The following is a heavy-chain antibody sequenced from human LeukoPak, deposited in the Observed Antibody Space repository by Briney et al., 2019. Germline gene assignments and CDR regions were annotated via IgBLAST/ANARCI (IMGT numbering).Heavy chain of an antibody. D-gene: IGHD6-19*01. Sequence: GGSLRLSCAASGFTLSSYSMHWVRQAPGKGLEFVSAISRNGRNTYYGNSVKGRFTISRDISKNTLHLQMGSLRPEDMAVYYCARVDSGSACASWGQGILVTVSS. J-gene: IGHJ1*01. CDR1: GFTLSSYS. V-gene: IGHV3-64*01. CDR3: ARVDSGSACAS. CDR2: ISRNGRNT.